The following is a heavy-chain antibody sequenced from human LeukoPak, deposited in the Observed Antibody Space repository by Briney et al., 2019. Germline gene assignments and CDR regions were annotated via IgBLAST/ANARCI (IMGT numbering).Heavy chain of an antibody. CDR1: GFTFSNAW. CDR3: ARVVGDVYFDY. Sequence: GGSLRLSCAASGFTFSNAWMSWVRQAPGRGLEWVGRIKSKTDGGTTDYAAPVKGRFTISRDDSKNTLYLQMNSLRAEDTAVYYCARVVGDVYFDYWGQGTLVTVSS. V-gene: IGHV3-15*01. D-gene: IGHD2-2*01. J-gene: IGHJ4*02. CDR2: IKSKTDGGTT.